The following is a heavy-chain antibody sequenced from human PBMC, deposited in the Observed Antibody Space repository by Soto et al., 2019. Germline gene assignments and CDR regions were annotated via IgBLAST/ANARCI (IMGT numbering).Heavy chain of an antibody. CDR3: TRTTWLDYAFDV. CDR2: TYYRSKWYN. V-gene: IGHV6-1*01. CDR1: GDSVSSDSAA. J-gene: IGHJ3*01. Sequence: PSQTLSLTCAISGDSVSSDSAAWNWIRQSPSRGLEWLGRTYYRSKWYNDYVGSVKSRITINPDTSKNQFSLQLNSLTPEDTAVYYCTRTTWLDYAFDVWGPGTMVTVSS. D-gene: IGHD6-19*01.